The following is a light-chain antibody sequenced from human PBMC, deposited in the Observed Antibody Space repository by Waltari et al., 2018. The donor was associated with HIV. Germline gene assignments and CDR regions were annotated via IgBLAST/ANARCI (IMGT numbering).Light chain of an antibody. CDR2: EGS. V-gene: IGLV2-23*01. CDR3: CSYTGSSTRRPYV. Sequence: QSALTQPASVSGSPGQSITISCTGTSSDVGSYNLVSWYQQLPGKAPKVMIYEGSKRPSGVSNRFSGSKSGNTASLTISGLQAEDEADYYCCSYTGSSTRRPYVFGTGTKVTVL. CDR1: SSDVGSYNL. J-gene: IGLJ1*01.